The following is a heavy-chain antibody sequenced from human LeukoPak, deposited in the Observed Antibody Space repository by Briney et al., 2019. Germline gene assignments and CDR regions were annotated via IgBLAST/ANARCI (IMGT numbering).Heavy chain of an antibody. V-gene: IGHV3-30*02. D-gene: IGHD2-15*01. CDR2: IRDDGSNK. Sequence: GGSLRLSCAASGFTFSSYGVHWVRQAPGKGLEWVAFIRDDGSNKYYADSVKGRFTTSRDNSKNTLYLQMNSLRAEDTAVYYCAKEAYDCSSGSCYHYFDYWGQGTLVTVS. CDR3: AKEAYDCSSGSCYHYFDY. CDR1: GFTFSSYG. J-gene: IGHJ4*02.